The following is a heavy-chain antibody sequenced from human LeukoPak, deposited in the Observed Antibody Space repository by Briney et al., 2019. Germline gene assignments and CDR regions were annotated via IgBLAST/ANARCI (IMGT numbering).Heavy chain of an antibody. J-gene: IGHJ3*02. CDR3: AKVRGEVIGAFDI. Sequence: QPGRSLTLSCSASRFTISSYGMHWVRQAPGKELEGVAVISFDGNNRYYAGSVKGPFTMSRYNSQNTLHRQMNSVRAEDTAVYYCAKVRGEVIGAFDIWGQGTMVTVSS. CDR2: ISFDGNNR. V-gene: IGHV3-30*18. CDR1: RFTISSYG. D-gene: IGHD3-16*01.